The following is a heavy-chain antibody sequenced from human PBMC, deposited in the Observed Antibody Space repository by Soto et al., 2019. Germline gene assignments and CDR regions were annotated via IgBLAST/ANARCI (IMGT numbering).Heavy chain of an antibody. CDR3: ARHAPYYDILSGYYFDY. Sequence: GESLKISCKGSGYSFTGYKIGWVRQMPGKGLEWMGIIYPGDSDTRYSPSFQGQVTISADKSTGTAYLQWTSLKASDTAMYYCARHAPYYDILSGYYFDYWGKGTLVTVSS. CDR2: IYPGDSDT. J-gene: IGHJ4*02. D-gene: IGHD3-9*01. CDR1: GYSFTGYK. V-gene: IGHV5-51*01.